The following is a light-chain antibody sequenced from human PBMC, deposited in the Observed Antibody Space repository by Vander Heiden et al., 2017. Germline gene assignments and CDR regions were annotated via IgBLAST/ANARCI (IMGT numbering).Light chain of an antibody. Sequence: QSALTQPASVSAPPGQSITISCPGTSSDIGGYNRVSWYQYHPGKAPKLMIYDVTNRPSGISNRFSGSKSDNTASLTISELQGEDEADYYCSSYTSTNTLLFGGGTKVTVL. CDR2: DVT. V-gene: IGLV2-14*03. CDR3: SSYTSTNTLL. CDR1: SSDIGGYNR. J-gene: IGLJ2*01.